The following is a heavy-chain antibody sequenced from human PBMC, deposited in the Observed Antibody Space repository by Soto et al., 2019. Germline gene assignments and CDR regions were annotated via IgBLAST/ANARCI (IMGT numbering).Heavy chain of an antibody. CDR2: ISSSSSYI. J-gene: IGHJ6*02. CDR1: GFTFSSYS. Sequence: EVQLVESGGGLVKPGGSLRLSCEASGFTFSSYSMNWVRQAPGKGLEWVSSISSSSSYIYYADSVKGRFTISRDNAKNSLYLQMNSLRAEDTAVYYCARDSSSSWYAPGGYGMDVWGQGTTVTVSS. V-gene: IGHV3-21*01. CDR3: ARDSSSSWYAPGGYGMDV. D-gene: IGHD6-13*01.